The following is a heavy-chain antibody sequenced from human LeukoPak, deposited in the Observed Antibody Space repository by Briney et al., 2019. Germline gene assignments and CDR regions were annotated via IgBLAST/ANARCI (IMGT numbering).Heavy chain of an antibody. CDR1: GFTFSSYS. J-gene: IGHJ4*02. D-gene: IGHD6-13*01. CDR3: ARTADSSSWPVHFDY. V-gene: IGHV3-21*01. Sequence: GGSLRLSCAASGFTFSSYSMNWVRQAPGKGLEWVSSISSSSSYIYYADSVKGRFTISRDNAKNSLYLQMNSLGAEDTAVYYCARTADSSSWPVHFDYWGQGTLVTVSS. CDR2: ISSSSSYI.